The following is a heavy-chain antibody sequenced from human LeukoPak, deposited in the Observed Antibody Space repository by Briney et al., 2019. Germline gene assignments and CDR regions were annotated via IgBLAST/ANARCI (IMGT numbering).Heavy chain of an antibody. CDR3: AKADSGSYYPDAFGI. CDR1: GFTFSSYA. D-gene: IGHD1-26*01. Sequence: GGSLRLSCAASGFTFSSYAMSWVRQAPGKGLEWVSAISGSAGTTYYADSVKGRFTISTDSSKNTLYLQMNSLRADDTAVYYCAKADSGSYYPDAFGIWGQGTMVTVSS. CDR2: ISGSAGTT. V-gene: IGHV3-23*01. J-gene: IGHJ3*02.